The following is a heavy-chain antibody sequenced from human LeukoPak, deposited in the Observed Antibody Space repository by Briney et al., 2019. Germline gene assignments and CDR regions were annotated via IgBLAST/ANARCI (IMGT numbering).Heavy chain of an antibody. V-gene: IGHV1-2*02. CDR1: GYTFTGYY. D-gene: IGHD4-11*01. Sequence: ASVKVSCKASGYTFTGYYMHWVRQAPGQGLEWMGWINPNSGGTNYEQKFQGRVTMTRDTSISTAYMELSRLRSDDTAVYYCARVRGYSNGWFDPWGQGTLVTVSS. CDR2: INPNSGGT. CDR3: ARVRGYSNGWFDP. J-gene: IGHJ5*02.